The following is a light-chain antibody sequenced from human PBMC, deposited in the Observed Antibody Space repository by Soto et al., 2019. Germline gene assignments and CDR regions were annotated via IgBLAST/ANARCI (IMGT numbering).Light chain of an antibody. CDR1: QSISSW. CDR2: DAS. J-gene: IGKJ1*01. V-gene: IGKV1-5*01. CDR3: QHYNSYSEA. Sequence: IRMTQYASTLAAYVGDRVTITCRASQSISSWLAWYQQKPGKAPKLLIYDASSLESGVPSRFSGSGSGTEFTLTISSRQPDDFATYYCQHYNSYSEAFGQGTKVDI.